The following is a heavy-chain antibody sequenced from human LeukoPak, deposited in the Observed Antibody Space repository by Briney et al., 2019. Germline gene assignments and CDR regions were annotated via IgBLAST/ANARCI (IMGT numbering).Heavy chain of an antibody. Sequence: ASVNVYCKASGYTVTGYYMHWVRQAPGRGLEWMGWINPNSGGTNYAQKFQGRVTMTRDTSISTAYMELSRLRSDDTAVYYCRTDRYGDYGDYIDYWGQGTLVTVSS. J-gene: IGHJ4*02. V-gene: IGHV1-2*02. D-gene: IGHD4-17*01. CDR3: RTDRYGDYGDYIDY. CDR1: GYTVTGYY. CDR2: INPNSGGT.